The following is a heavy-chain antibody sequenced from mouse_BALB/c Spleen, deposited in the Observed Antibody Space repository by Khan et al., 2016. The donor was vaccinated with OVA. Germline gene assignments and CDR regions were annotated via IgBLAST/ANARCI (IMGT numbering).Heavy chain of an antibody. CDR2: INPSTGYS. CDR3: ATAGGSSAWFAY. V-gene: IGHV1-7*01. Sequence: QVQLKQSGAELTKPGASVKMSCKASGYTFTSYWMHWVKQRPGQGLEWIGYINPSTGYSEYNQKFKDKATLTADKSSSTAYMQLSSLTSDDSAVYYCATAGGSSAWFAYWGQGTLVTVSA. D-gene: IGHD1-1*02. CDR1: GYTFTSYW. J-gene: IGHJ3*01.